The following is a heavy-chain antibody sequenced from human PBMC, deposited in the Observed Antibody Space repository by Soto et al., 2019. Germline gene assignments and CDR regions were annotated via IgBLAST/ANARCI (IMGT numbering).Heavy chain of an antibody. Sequence: GGSLRLSCAASGFSFTNYAVTWVRQAPGKGLEWVSAISGSGDGTYYADSVRGRFTISRDNSKSTVHLQMNSLRAEDTSLFFCAKRVKSGSTSVGNAMDVWGQGTTVTVSS. V-gene: IGHV3-23*01. CDR3: AKRVKSGSTSVGNAMDV. J-gene: IGHJ6*02. CDR2: ISGSGDGT. D-gene: IGHD1-26*01. CDR1: GFSFTNYA.